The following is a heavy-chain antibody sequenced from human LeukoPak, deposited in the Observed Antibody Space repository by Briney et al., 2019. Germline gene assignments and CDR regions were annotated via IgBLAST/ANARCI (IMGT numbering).Heavy chain of an antibody. CDR1: GFTFSSYA. CDR3: ARDQYSSGSPSAFDI. CDR2: ISYDGSNK. V-gene: IGHV3-30-3*01. Sequence: PGGSLRLSCAASGFTFSSYAMHWVRQAPGKGLEWVAVISYDGSNKYYADSVKGRFTISRDSAKNSLYLQMNSLRAEDTAVYYCARDQYSSGSPSAFDIWGQGTMVTVSS. J-gene: IGHJ3*02. D-gene: IGHD6-25*01.